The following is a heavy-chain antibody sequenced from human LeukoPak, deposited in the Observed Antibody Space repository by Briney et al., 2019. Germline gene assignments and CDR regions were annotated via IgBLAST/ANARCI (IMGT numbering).Heavy chain of an antibody. CDR2: IYYSGST. Sequence: SETPSLTCTVSGGSISSYYWSWIRQPPGKGLEWIGYIYYSGSTNYNPSLKSRVTISVDTSKNQFSLKLSSVTAADTAVYYCAREGTFDIWGQGTMVTVSS. CDR1: GGSISSYY. V-gene: IGHV4-59*01. CDR3: AREGTFDI. J-gene: IGHJ3*02.